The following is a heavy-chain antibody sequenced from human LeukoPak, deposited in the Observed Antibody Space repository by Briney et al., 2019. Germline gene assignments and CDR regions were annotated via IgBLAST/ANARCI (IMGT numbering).Heavy chain of an antibody. CDR1: GGSISSGSYY. Sequence: SETLSLTCTVSGGSISSGSYYWSWIRQPPGKGLEWIGEINHSGSTNYNPSLKSRVTISVDTSNNQFSLKLSSVTPADTAVFYCASPRGGGAKSRGWFDHWGQGTLVPVS. J-gene: IGHJ5*02. D-gene: IGHD3-16*01. V-gene: IGHV4-39*07. CDR3: ASPRGGGAKSRGWFDH. CDR2: INHSGST.